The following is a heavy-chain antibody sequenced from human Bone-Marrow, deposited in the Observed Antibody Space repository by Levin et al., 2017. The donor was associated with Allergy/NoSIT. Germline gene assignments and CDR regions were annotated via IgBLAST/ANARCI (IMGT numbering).Heavy chain of an antibody. CDR2: INPNSGGT. J-gene: IGHJ6*02. Sequence: ASVKVSCKASGYTFTGYYMHWVRQAPGQGLEWMGWINPNSGGTNYAQKFQGRVTMTRDTSISTAYMELSRLRSDDTAVYYCARERTYYYDSSAPRGGYYYYGMDVWGQGTTVTVSS. CDR1: GYTFTGYY. CDR3: ARERTYYYDSSAPRGGYYYYGMDV. D-gene: IGHD3-22*01. V-gene: IGHV1-2*02.